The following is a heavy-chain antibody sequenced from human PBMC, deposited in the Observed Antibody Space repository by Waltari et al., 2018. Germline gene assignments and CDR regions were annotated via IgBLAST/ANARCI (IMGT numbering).Heavy chain of an antibody. Sequence: QVQLQESGPGLVKPSQTLSLPCTVSGASISGSNYYWNWPRQPAGKGQEWIGRIYSSGSTTNYNPSLKSRVAISIYTSKNQFSLKLTSVTAADTAVYFCARDPPSPNWYFDLWGRGSLVTVSS. CDR1: GASISGSNYY. CDR3: ARDPPSPNWYFDL. CDR2: IYSSGSTT. J-gene: IGHJ2*01. V-gene: IGHV4-61*02.